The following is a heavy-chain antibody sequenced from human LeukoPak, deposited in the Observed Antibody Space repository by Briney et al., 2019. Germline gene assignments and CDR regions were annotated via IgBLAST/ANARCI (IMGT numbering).Heavy chain of an antibody. J-gene: IGHJ3*02. D-gene: IGHD6-19*01. CDR1: GFTFSSYG. V-gene: IGHV3-48*04. Sequence: GGSLRLSCAASGFTFSSYGMHWVRQAPGKGLEWVSYISSSSSTIYYADSVKGRFTISRDNAKNSLYLQMNSLRAEDTAVYYCARDSSYSSGWYWDAFDIWGQGTMVTVSS. CDR2: ISSSSSTI. CDR3: ARDSSYSSGWYWDAFDI.